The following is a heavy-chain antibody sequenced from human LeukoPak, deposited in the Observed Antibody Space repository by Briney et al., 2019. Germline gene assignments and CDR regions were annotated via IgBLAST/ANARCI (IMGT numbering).Heavy chain of an antibody. J-gene: IGHJ3*02. Sequence: SETLSLTCTVSGGSLSSYYWSWIRQPAGKGLEWIGRIYTSGSTNYNPSLKSRVTISVDTSKNQFSLKLSSVTAADTAVYYCARGPYGARAFDIWGQGTMVTVSS. CDR1: GGSLSSYY. V-gene: IGHV4-4*07. CDR2: IYTSGST. CDR3: ARGPYGARAFDI. D-gene: IGHD4-17*01.